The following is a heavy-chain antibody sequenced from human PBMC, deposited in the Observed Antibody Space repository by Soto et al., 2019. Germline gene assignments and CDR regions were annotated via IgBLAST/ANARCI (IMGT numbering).Heavy chain of an antibody. CDR1: GGARRSDA. Sequence: ASVNVSRKSSGGARRSDAIMWGRQAPGQGLEWMGGIIPIFGTANYAQKFQGRVTITADESTSTAYMELSSLRSEDTAVYYCARGTRFGEGTYFDYWGQGTLVTV. D-gene: IGHD3-10*01. V-gene: IGHV1-69*13. CDR3: ARGTRFGEGTYFDY. J-gene: IGHJ4*02. CDR2: IIPIFGTA.